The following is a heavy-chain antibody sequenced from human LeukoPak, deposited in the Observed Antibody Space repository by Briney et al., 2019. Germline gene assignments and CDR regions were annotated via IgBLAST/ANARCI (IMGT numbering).Heavy chain of an antibody. V-gene: IGHV3-21*01. CDR1: GFTFSTYT. CDR2: ISGGSNYI. D-gene: IGHD6-13*01. J-gene: IGHJ1*01. Sequence: GGSLRLSCTASGFTFSTYTMNWVRQSPGKGLECVSSISGGSNYIYYGDSVKGRFTISRDNAKNSLYLQMNSLRAEDTAVYYCARDFGDSSEFFQHWGQGTLVTVSS. CDR3: ARDFGDSSEFFQH.